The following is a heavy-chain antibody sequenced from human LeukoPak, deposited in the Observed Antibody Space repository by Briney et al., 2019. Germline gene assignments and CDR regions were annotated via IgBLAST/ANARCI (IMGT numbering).Heavy chain of an antibody. V-gene: IGHV3-7*03. D-gene: IGHD5-12*01. CDR1: GFMFSDYW. CDR2: IKQDGSEK. Sequence: GGSLRLSCAASGFMFSDYWMALVRQAPGKGLEWVANIKQDGSEKYYVDSVKGRFTISRDNAKNSLYLQMNSLRAEDTAVYYCAKDDAWVRYQDWGQGTLVTVSS. J-gene: IGHJ4*02. CDR3: AKDDAWVRYQD.